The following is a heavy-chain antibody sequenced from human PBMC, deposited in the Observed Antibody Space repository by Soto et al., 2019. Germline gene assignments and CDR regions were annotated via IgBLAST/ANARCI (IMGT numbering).Heavy chain of an antibody. CDR3: AKVGTAAAEDYYYYYGMDV. Sequence: PVGSLRLSCAASGFTFSSYAMSWVRQAPGKGLEWVSAISGSGGSTYYADSVKGRFTISRDNSKNTLYLQMNSLRAEDTAVYYCAKVGTAAAEDYYYYYGMDVWGQGTTVTVSS. V-gene: IGHV3-23*01. CDR2: ISGSGGST. CDR1: GFTFSSYA. J-gene: IGHJ6*02. D-gene: IGHD6-13*01.